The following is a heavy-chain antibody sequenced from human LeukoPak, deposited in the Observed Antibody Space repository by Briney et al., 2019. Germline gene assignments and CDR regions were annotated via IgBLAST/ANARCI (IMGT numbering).Heavy chain of an antibody. CDR3: ARDTGKTGYYVNWFDP. V-gene: IGHV3-21*01. CDR1: GFTFSSYS. Sequence: GGSLRLSCAASGFTFSSYSMNWVRQAPGKGLEWVSSISSSSSYIYYADSVKGRFTISRDNAKNSLYLQMNSLRAGDTAVYYCARDTGKTGYYVNWFDPWGQGTLVTVSS. CDR2: ISSSSSYI. J-gene: IGHJ5*02. D-gene: IGHD3-9*01.